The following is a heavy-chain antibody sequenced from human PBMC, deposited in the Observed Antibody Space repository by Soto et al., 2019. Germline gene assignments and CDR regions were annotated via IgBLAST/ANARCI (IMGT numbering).Heavy chain of an antibody. Sequence: GGSLRLSCAASGFTFSSFAMSWVRQAPGKGLEWVSAISGSGGSTYYADSVKGRFTISRDNSKNTLYLQMNSLRAEDTAVYYCAKAGYYGSGSYENWFDPWGQGTLVTV. CDR1: GFTFSSFA. D-gene: IGHD3-10*01. J-gene: IGHJ5*02. CDR2: ISGSGGST. V-gene: IGHV3-23*01. CDR3: AKAGYYGSGSYENWFDP.